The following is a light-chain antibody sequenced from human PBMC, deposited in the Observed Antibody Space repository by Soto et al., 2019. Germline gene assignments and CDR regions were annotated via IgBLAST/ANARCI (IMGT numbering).Light chain of an antibody. J-gene: IGKJ3*01. V-gene: IGKV1-8*01. CDR2: SAS. Sequence: AIRMTQSPSSFSASTGDRVTITCRASQGISSYLAWYQQKPGKAPKLLIYSASTLQSGVPSRFSGSGSGTDFTLTICCLQSEDFATYYCQQYYSYPLTFGPGNKVDIK. CDR1: QGISSY. CDR3: QQYYSYPLT.